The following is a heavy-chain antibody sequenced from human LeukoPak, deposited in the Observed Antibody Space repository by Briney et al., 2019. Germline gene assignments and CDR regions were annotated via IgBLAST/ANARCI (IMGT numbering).Heavy chain of an antibody. CDR3: AKQPLLVGRGVSYYDY. CDR1: GFTFSSYA. Sequence: GGSLRLSCAASGFTFSSYAMSWVRQAPGKGLGWVSAIRGSGGSTYYADSVKGRFTISRDNSKNTLYLQMNSLRAEDRAVYYCAKQPLLVGRGVSYYDYWVQGTLVTVSS. J-gene: IGHJ4*02. V-gene: IGHV3-23*01. CDR2: IRGSGGST. D-gene: IGHD6-19*01.